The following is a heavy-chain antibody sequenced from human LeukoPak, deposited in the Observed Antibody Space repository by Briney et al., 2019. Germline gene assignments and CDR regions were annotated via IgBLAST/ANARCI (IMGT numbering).Heavy chain of an antibody. CDR2: TYYSGST. CDR1: GGSISSHY. V-gene: IGHV4-59*11. Sequence: SETLSLTCTVSGGSISSHYWSWIRQPPGKGLEWIGYTYYSGSTNYNPSLKSRVTISVDTSKNQFSLKLSSVTAADTAVYYCARAFRNDRLDYWGQGTLVTVSS. CDR3: ARAFRNDRLDY. D-gene: IGHD3-22*01. J-gene: IGHJ4*02.